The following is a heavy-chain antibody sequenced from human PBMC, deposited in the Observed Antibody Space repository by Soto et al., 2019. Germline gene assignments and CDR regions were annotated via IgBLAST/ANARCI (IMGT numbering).Heavy chain of an antibody. Sequence: EVQLVESGGGLVQPGGSLRLSCAVSGFTFSNYYMQWVRQGPGKGLVYVARIDFDGRSTVHADSVKGRFTISRDNAKNTLYMQMNSLGAEDTGVYYCARGGSTSWRRALDRWGQGTLVTVSS. D-gene: IGHD6-13*01. CDR3: ARGGSTSWRRALDR. V-gene: IGHV3-74*01. CDR2: IDFDGRST. J-gene: IGHJ5*02. CDR1: GFTFSNYY.